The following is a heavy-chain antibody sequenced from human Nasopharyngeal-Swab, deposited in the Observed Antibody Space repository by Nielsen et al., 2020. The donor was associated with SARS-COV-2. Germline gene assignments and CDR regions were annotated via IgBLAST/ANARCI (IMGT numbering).Heavy chain of an antibody. CDR2: MYDNEYT. CDR3: ARLQYTSGWHLDD. CDR1: GASMSGYS. J-gene: IGHJ4*02. V-gene: IGHV4-59*08. D-gene: IGHD6-19*01. Sequence: SETLSLTCTVSGASMSGYSWSWIRQPPGKGLEWIAFMYDNEYTNYNPSLRGRATISLDTSKNQFSLKLDSVTAANTAVYYCARLQYTSGWHLDDWGQGTLVTVSS.